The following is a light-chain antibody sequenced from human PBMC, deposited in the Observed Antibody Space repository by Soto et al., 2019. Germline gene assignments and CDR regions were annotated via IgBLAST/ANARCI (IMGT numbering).Light chain of an antibody. J-gene: IGKJ5*01. CDR1: QDISVY. CDR3: QKFNTAPLT. Sequence: DIPMTQSPSSLSASVGDRVTITCRASQDISVYLAWYQQKPRKVPKLLIYSASTLQSAVPSRFSGSGSGTDFTLTISSLQPEDVATYYCQKFNTAPLTFGQGTRLEIK. V-gene: IGKV1-27*01. CDR2: SAS.